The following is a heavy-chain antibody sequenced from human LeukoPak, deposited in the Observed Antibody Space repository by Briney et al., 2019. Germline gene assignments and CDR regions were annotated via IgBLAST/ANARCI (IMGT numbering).Heavy chain of an antibody. CDR1: GGTFSSYA. J-gene: IGHJ4*02. Sequence: SVTVSFTASGGTFSSYAISWVRQAPGQGLEWMGGIIPILGIANYAQKFQGRVTITADKSTSTAYMELSSLRSEDTAVYYCAREELRIAAAGLDYWGQGTLVTVSS. V-gene: IGHV1-69*04. CDR3: AREELRIAAAGLDY. D-gene: IGHD6-13*01. CDR2: IIPILGIA.